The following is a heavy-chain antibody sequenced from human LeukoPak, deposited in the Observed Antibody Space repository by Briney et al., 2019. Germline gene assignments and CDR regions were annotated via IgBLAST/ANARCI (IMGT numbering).Heavy chain of an antibody. V-gene: IGHV1-8*01. J-gene: IGHJ4*02. CDR2: MNPNSGNT. D-gene: IGHD6-19*01. CDR3: AREETQWLALDY. CDR1: GYTFTSYD. Sequence: ASVKVSCKASGYTFTSYDINWVRQATGQGLEWMGWMNPNSGNTGYAQKIQGRVTMTTDTSTSTAYMELRSLRSDDTAVYYCAREETQWLALDYWGQGTLVTVSS.